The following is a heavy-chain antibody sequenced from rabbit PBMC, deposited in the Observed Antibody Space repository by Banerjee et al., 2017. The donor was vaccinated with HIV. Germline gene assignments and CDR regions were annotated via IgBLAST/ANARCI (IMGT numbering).Heavy chain of an antibody. V-gene: IGHV1S45*01. D-gene: IGHD7-1*01. CDR2: IGISSSTT. Sequence: QEQLEESGGDLVKPEGSLTITCTASGFSFSNKYVMCWVRQAPGKGLELVACIGISSSTTYYASWATGRFTISKTSSTTVTLQMTSLTAADTATYFCTRDFTGVIGWNFNLWGPGTLVTVS. J-gene: IGHJ4*01. CDR1: GFSFSNKYV. CDR3: TRDFTGVIGWNFNL.